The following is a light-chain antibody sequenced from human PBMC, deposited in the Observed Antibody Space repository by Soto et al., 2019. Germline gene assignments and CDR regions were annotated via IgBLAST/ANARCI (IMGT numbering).Light chain of an antibody. CDR2: AAS. V-gene: IGKV1-39*01. CDR3: QQSYSISPYT. J-gene: IGKJ2*01. Sequence: DIQMTQFPSSLSASVGDKVTITCRASQSISTYLNWYQQKPGKAPKLRIFAASSLQSGVPSRFSGSGSGTDFTLTISGLQPEDFSTYFCQQSYSISPYTFGQGTKLGIK. CDR1: QSISTY.